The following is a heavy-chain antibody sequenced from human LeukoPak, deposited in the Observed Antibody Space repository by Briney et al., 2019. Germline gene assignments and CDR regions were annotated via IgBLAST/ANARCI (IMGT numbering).Heavy chain of an antibody. D-gene: IGHD3-16*01. J-gene: IGHJ3*01. V-gene: IGHV4-34*01. Sequence: SETLPLTCAVYGGSFSGYYWSWIRQPPGKGLEWIGEINHSGSTNYNPSLKSRVTISVDTSKNQFSLKLSSVTAADTAVYYCARRFRTGGDLHHDAYDVWGQGTVVTVSS. CDR3: ARRFRTGGDLHHDAYDV. CDR1: GGSFSGYY. CDR2: INHSGST.